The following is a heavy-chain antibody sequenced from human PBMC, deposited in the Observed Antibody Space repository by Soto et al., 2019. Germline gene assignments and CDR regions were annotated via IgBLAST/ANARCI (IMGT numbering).Heavy chain of an antibody. CDR1: GFSFSYYA. D-gene: IGHD2-15*01. J-gene: IGHJ1*01. V-gene: IGHV3-30*03. CDR2: IAYDGSKK. CDR3: ASPYCSGGSCYRTEYFQH. Sequence: GGSLRLSCAASGFSFSYYAMHWVRQAPGKGLEWVAVIAYDGSKKYYADSVKGRFTISRDNSKNTLYLQMNSLRDEDTAVYYCASPYCSGGSCYRTEYFQHWGQGTLVTVPQ.